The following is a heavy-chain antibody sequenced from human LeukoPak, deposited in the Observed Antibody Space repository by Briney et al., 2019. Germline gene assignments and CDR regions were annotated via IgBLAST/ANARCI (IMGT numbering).Heavy chain of an antibody. CDR2: ITGSSTTI. J-gene: IGHJ4*02. CDR3: ARDRGYYYGSGSFDY. V-gene: IGHV3-23*01. CDR1: GFTFSIYD. D-gene: IGHD3-10*01. Sequence: GGSLRLSCAASGFTFSIYDMSWVRQAPGKGLEWLSVITGSSTTIVDADSVRGRFTISRDNSKNTLYLQMNSLRAEDTAVYYCARDRGYYYGSGSFDYWGQGTLVAVSS.